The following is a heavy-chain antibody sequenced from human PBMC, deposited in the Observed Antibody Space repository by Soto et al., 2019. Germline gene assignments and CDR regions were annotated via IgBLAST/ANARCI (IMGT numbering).Heavy chain of an antibody. D-gene: IGHD3-10*02. CDR1: GFTFSSHW. J-gene: IGHJ3*02. CDR3: ADLFAGFDI. Sequence: EVQVVESGGDLVQPGGSLRLSCVGSGFTFSSHWMHWVRQAPGKGLVWVAHITHDGSSATYADSVKGRFTISRDNAKNTLYLQMNTLRFEDTAVYYCADLFAGFDIWGQGMMVTVSS. V-gene: IGHV3-74*01. CDR2: ITHDGSSA.